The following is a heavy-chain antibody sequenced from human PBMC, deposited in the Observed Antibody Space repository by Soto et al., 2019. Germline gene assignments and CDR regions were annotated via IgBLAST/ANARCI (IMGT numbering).Heavy chain of an antibody. CDR2: ISAYNGNT. CDR3: ARVDCSSTSCHNLFDS. V-gene: IGHV1-18*01. CDR1: GYTFTSYG. J-gene: IGHJ5*01. Sequence: ASVKVSCKASGYTFTSYGISWVRQAPGQGLEWMGWISAYNGNTNYAQKLQGRVTMTTDTSTSTAYMELRSLRSDDTAVYYCARVDCSSTSCHNLFDSRGQGSSVIVSS. D-gene: IGHD2-2*01.